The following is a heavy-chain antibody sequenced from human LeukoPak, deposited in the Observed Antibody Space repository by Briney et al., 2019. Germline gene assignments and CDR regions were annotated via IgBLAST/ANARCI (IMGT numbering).Heavy chain of an antibody. CDR3: AKAIGRDSSGWYYFDY. CDR1: GFTFDDYA. J-gene: IGHJ4*02. D-gene: IGHD6-19*01. V-gene: IGHV3-9*01. CDR2: ISWNSGSI. Sequence: GGSLRLSCAASGFTFDDYAMHWVRQAPGKGLEWVSGISWNSGSIGYADSVKGRFTISRDNAKNSLYLQMNSLRAEDTALYYCAKAIGRDSSGWYYFDYWGQGTLVTVSS.